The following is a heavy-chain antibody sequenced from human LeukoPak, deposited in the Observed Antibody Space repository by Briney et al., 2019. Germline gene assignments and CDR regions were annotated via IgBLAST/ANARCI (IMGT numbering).Heavy chain of an antibody. CDR2: ISYDGSNK. CDR3: AKMKGGSYYGLGIDY. J-gene: IGHJ4*02. D-gene: IGHD3-10*01. CDR1: GFTFSSYA. V-gene: IGHV3-30*04. Sequence: GGSLRLSCAASGFTFSSYAMHWVRQAPGKGLEWVAVISYDGSNKYYADSVKGRCSISRDNSRNTVYLQVNSLRPEDTAVYYCAKMKGGSYYGLGIDYWGQGILLTVSS.